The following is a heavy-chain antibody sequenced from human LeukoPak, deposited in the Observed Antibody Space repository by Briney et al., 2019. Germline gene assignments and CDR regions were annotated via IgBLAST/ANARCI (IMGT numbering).Heavy chain of an antibody. J-gene: IGHJ5*02. V-gene: IGHV4-34*01. CDR1: VGSFSGYY. D-gene: IGHD1-7*01. CDR2: INHSGST. CDR3: ARGLGVTGTRIWFDP. Sequence: PSETLSLTCAVYVGSFSGYYWSWIRQPPGKGLEWIGEINHSGSTNYNPSLKSRVTISVDTSKNQFSLKLSSVTAADTAVYYCARGLGVTGTRIWFDPWGQGTLVTVSS.